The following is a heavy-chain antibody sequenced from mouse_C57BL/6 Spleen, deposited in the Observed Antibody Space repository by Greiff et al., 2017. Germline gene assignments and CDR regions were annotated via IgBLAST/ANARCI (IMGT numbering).Heavy chain of an antibody. D-gene: IGHD2-1*01. CDR3: ARLYYGNCWYFDV. CDR1: GYAFSSYW. CDR2: IYPGDGDT. Sequence: QVQLKQSGAELVKPGASVKISCKASGYAFSSYWMNWVKQRPGKGLEWIGQIYPGDGDTNYNGKFKGKATLTADKSSSTAYMQLSSLTSEDSAVDFCARLYYGNCWYFDVWGTGTTVTVSS. J-gene: IGHJ1*03. V-gene: IGHV1-80*01.